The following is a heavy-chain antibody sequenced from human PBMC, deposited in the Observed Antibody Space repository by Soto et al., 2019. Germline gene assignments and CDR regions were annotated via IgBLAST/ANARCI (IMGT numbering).Heavy chain of an antibody. CDR2: IYYSGRT. V-gene: IGHV4-31*03. J-gene: IGHJ4*02. CDR1: GGSITSGDYY. CDR3: ARTYYSDSSGYSDY. Sequence: SETLSLTCSVSGGSITSGDYYWSWIRQHPGKGLEWIGYIYYSGRTYYNPSLQSRLTISLDTSKNQFSLKLSSVTAADTAVYYCARTYYSDSSGYSDYWGQGTLVTVSS. D-gene: IGHD3-22*01.